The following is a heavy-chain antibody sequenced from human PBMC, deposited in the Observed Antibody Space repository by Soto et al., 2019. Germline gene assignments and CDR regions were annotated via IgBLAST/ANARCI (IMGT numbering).Heavy chain of an antibody. D-gene: IGHD6-13*01. CDR3: ARRHSSSWYGLDY. CDR2: IYHSGST. CDR1: GYSISSGYY. Sequence: PSETLSLTCAVSGYSISSGYYWGWIRQPPGKGLEWIGSIYHSGSTYYNPSLKSRVSISVDTSKNQFSLRLSPVTAADTAMYYCARRHSSSWYGLDYWGQGTLVTVSS. J-gene: IGHJ4*02. V-gene: IGHV4-38-2*01.